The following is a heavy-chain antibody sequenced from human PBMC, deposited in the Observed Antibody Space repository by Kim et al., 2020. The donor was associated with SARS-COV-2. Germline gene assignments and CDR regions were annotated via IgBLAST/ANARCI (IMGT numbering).Heavy chain of an antibody. D-gene: IGHD2-21*01. CDR1: VGSINNNSY. J-gene: IGHJ5*02. CDR3: VRSVVTVGCDLVDL. CDR2: INFNGGA. V-gene: IGHV4-59*01. Sequence: SETLSLTCTVSVGSINNNSYWSWIRQPPGKGLEWLGYINFNGGAYYSPSLNSRVTMSLDTSKNQISLKMTSLTPADTAVYFCVRSVVTVGCDLVDLWGQGTLVSVS.